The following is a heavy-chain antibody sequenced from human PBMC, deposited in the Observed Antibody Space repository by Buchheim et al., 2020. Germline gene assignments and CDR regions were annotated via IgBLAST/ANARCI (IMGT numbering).Heavy chain of an antibody. J-gene: IGHJ4*02. V-gene: IGHV2-70*15. Sequence: QVSLRESGPAHVRTTETLTLTCTVSGLSLRNVGVSVSWIRRPPGKPLQWLARIDWDDYKYYNTSLQARLTVSKPPSNKHVGLTLTNVDPADTATYYCARENDYNALDSWGQGTL. CDR3: ARENDYNALDS. CDR1: GLSLRNVGVS. CDR2: IDWDDYK. D-gene: IGHD5-24*01.